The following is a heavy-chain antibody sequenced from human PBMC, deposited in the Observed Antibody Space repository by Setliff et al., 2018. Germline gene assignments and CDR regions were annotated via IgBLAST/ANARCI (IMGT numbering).Heavy chain of an antibody. CDR2: INPHGSEK. CDR3: FGAGTCSY. CDR1: GLSYTNDW. Sequence: GGSLRLSCTASGLSYTNDWVSWVRQAPGKGLEWLASINPHGSEKYYADSVKGRFTISRDNAKNSLSLQMNNLRTDDTAVYYCFGAGTCSYWGQGTLVTVS. V-gene: IGHV3-7*01. D-gene: IGHD3-10*01. J-gene: IGHJ4*02.